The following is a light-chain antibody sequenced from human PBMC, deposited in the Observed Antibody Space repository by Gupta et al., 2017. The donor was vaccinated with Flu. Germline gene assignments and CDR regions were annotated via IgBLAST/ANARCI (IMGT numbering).Light chain of an antibody. Sequence: EIVMTQSPATLSVSPGERATLSCRASQSVSSNLAWYQQKPGQAPRLLIYGASTRATGIPTRFSGSGSGTEFTLTIRSLQSENFAVYYCQQYNNWFMYTFGQGTKLEIK. CDR1: QSVSSN. J-gene: IGKJ2*01. V-gene: IGKV3-15*01. CDR3: QQYNNWFMYT. CDR2: GAS.